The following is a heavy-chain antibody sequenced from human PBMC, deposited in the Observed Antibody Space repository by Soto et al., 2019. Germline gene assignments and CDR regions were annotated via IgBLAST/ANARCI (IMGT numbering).Heavy chain of an antibody. Sequence: GGSLRLSCAASGFTFSSYLMSWVRQSPGKGLEWVANIKQDGSEKYYVDSVKGRFTISRDNAKNSLYLHMNSLRAEDTAVYYCARGYYDILTGYVFDYWGQGTLVTVSS. V-gene: IGHV3-7*03. CDR3: ARGYYDILTGYVFDY. CDR1: GFTFSSYL. J-gene: IGHJ4*02. D-gene: IGHD3-9*01. CDR2: IKQDGSEK.